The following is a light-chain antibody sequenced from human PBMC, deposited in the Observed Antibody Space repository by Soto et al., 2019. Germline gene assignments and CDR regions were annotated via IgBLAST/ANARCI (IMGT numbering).Light chain of an antibody. Sequence: EIVLTQCPGTMCLSPGERVTLSCRASQSVSSNYLAWYQQKPGQAPRLLIYSASSRATGIPDRFSGSGSGTDFTLTINRLEPEDFAVYYCQQYGGSPRVTFGGGTKVEIK. CDR1: QSVSSNY. CDR3: QQYGGSPRVT. J-gene: IGKJ4*01. CDR2: SAS. V-gene: IGKV3-20*01.